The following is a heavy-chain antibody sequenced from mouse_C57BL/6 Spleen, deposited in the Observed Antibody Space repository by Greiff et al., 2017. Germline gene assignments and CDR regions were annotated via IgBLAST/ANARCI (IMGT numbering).Heavy chain of an antibody. J-gene: IGHJ1*03. CDR3: SDSSGSDWYFGV. D-gene: IGHD1-2*01. CDR1: GYTFTSYS. V-gene: IGHV1-53*01. Sequence: QVQLQQPGTELVKPGASVKLSCKASGYTFTSYSMPWVKQTPGQGLEWIGNINPSNGCTYYNEKFKSKSTLTVDKSSSTTYMHLSSLASEDSAFYCGSDSSGSDWYFGVWGTGATVTVDS. CDR2: INPSNGCT.